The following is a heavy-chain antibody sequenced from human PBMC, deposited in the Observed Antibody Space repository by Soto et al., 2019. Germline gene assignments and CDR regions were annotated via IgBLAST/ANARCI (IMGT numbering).Heavy chain of an antibody. CDR3: AKGPLDDYVWGSYSQGPFEY. CDR1: VFTFSSYA. D-gene: IGHD3-16*01. CDR2: ISGSGGST. J-gene: IGHJ4*02. Sequence: VGSLRLSCASSVFTFSSYAMSCVRESPGKWLEWVSAISGSGGSTYYADSVKGRFTISRDNSKNTLYLQMNSLRAEDTAVYYCAKGPLDDYVWGSYSQGPFEYLGQGTLVIVSS. V-gene: IGHV3-23*01.